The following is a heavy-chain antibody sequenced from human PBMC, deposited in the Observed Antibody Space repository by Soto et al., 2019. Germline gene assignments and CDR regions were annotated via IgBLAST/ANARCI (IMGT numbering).Heavy chain of an antibody. D-gene: IGHD2-2*01. CDR2: IIPVFGTA. J-gene: IGHJ6*02. CDR1: RVALSQFI. Sequence: SVKVTSKDSRVALSQFIVIWVRQAPGLGIEWVGGIIPVFGTANYAQKFQGRVTITADESTSTSYMEVNNLRSEDTAVYYCAKVRYSSPMGYYCGLDVWGQGPTVTSP. CDR3: AKVRYSSPMGYYCGLDV. V-gene: IGHV1-69*13.